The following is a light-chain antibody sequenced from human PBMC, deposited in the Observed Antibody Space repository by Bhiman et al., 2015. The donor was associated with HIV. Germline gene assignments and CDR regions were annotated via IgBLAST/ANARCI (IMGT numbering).Light chain of an antibody. CDR1: SSDVGAYNY. CDR2: DVT. J-gene: IGLJ2*01. Sequence: QSALTQPASVSGPPGQSITISCTGTSSDVGAYNYVSWYQQHPGKAPKLMIYDVTHRPSGVSNRFSGSKSGNTASLIISGLQAEDEADYYCSSYTTSSTVVFGGGTNLTVL. V-gene: IGLV2-14*03. CDR3: SSYTTSSTVV.